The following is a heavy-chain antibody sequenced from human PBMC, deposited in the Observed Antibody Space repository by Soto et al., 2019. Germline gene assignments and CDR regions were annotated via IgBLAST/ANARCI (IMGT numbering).Heavy chain of an antibody. CDR1: GFRIIKCP. J-gene: IGHJ4*02. Sequence: AVYQRLCYADTGFRIIKCPMRWVRQAPVQGQEYVSSITESGSSTYYADSVKCRFTISRDNSKNTLYLQMISLRAEDTAVYYCANAVVDRVVNSWDQGT. CDR2: ITESGSST. D-gene: IGHD3-10*01. V-gene: IGHV3-23*01. CDR3: ANAVVDRVVNS.